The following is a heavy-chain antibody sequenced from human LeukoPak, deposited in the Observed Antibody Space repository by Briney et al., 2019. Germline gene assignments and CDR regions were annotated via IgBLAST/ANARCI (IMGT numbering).Heavy chain of an antibody. Sequence: GGSLRLSCAASGFTFSSYGMHWVRQAPGKGLEWVAFIRYDGSNEYYADSVKGRFTISRGNSKNTLYLQMNSLRVEDTAVYYCASWAGAAAGFSGPFDYWGQGALVTVSS. V-gene: IGHV3-30*02. CDR2: IRYDGSNE. CDR3: ASWAGAAAGFSGPFDY. D-gene: IGHD6-13*01. J-gene: IGHJ4*02. CDR1: GFTFSSYG.